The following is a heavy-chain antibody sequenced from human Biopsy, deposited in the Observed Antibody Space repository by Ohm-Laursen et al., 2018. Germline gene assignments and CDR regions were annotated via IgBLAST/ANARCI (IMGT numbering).Heavy chain of an antibody. D-gene: IGHD6-19*01. CDR1: GFTFTQFF. CDR3: ALQSVAQMKNFDY. Sequence: ASVKVSCKASGFTFTQFFIHWIRQAPGQGLVWMGVVKASDGTKRYAHEFQGRVTMTRDTSMSTAYMEMSRLRCDDTAVYYCALQSVAQMKNFDYWGQGTLVTVSS. CDR2: VKASDGTK. J-gene: IGHJ4*02. V-gene: IGHV1-46*01.